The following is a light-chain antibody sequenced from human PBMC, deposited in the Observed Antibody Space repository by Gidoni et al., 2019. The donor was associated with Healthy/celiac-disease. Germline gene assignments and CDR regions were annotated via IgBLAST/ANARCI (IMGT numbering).Light chain of an antibody. CDR2: WAS. CDR1: QSALYSSNNKNY. CDR3: QQYYSTPLT. Sequence: DIVMTQCPDSLAVSLGERATINCKSSQSALYSSNNKNYLAWYQQKPGQPPKLLIYWASTRESGVPDRFSGSGSGTDFTLTISSLQAEDVAVYYCQQYYSTPLTFGGGTKVEIK. J-gene: IGKJ4*01. V-gene: IGKV4-1*01.